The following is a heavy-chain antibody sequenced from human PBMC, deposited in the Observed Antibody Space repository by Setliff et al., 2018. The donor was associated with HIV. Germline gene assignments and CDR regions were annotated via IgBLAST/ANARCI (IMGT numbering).Heavy chain of an antibody. Sequence: SETLSLTCTVSGDFIISYYWTWIRQPPGKGLEWIGYIHHSGSSDYTPSLRSRVTMSVDTSKNQFSLKLSSVTAADTAVYYFAREHDYRNSGRLASWGQGILDTVSS. CDR3: AREHDYRNSGRLAS. CDR1: GDFIISYY. D-gene: IGHD4-4*01. CDR2: IHHSGSS. V-gene: IGHV4-4*08. J-gene: IGHJ4*02.